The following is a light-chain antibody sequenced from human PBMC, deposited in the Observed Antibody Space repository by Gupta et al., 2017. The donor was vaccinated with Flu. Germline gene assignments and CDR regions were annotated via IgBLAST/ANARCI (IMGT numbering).Light chain of an antibody. CDR1: DIGSKS. V-gene: IGLV3-21*02. CDR3: QVWDSSDDHYV. J-gene: IGLJ1*01. CDR2: DNY. Sequence: SYVLTQPPSVSVAPGQTARITCRGNDIGSKSVNWYQQKPGQAPVLLVYDNYDRPSGIPERFSGSNSGNTATLTISRVEAGDEADYYCQVWDSSDDHYVFGTGTKVTVL.